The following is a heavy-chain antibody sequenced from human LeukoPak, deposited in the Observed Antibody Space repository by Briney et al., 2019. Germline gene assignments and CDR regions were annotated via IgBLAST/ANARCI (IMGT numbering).Heavy chain of an antibody. J-gene: IGHJ4*02. CDR2: IYSGGST. D-gene: IGHD3-22*01. Sequence: GGSLRLSYAASGFTVSSNYMSWVRQAPGKGLEWVSVIYSGGSTYYADSVKGRFTISRDNSKNTLYLQMNSLRAEDTAVYYCARDLSEGPYYYDSSVAYWGQGTLVTVSS. CDR1: GFTVSSNY. V-gene: IGHV3-53*01. CDR3: ARDLSEGPYYYDSSVAY.